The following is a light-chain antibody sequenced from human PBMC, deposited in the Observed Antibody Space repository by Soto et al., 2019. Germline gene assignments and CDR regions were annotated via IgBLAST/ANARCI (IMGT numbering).Light chain of an antibody. CDR1: QAISSY. Sequence: DILLTQSPSFLSASIGDRVTITCRASQAISSYFAWYQQKPGKAPKLLIYAASTLQSGVPSRFSGSGSGTEFTLTINSLQPEDFATYYCQQLNFYPITFGQGTRLEIK. J-gene: IGKJ5*01. CDR2: AAS. CDR3: QQLNFYPIT. V-gene: IGKV1-9*01.